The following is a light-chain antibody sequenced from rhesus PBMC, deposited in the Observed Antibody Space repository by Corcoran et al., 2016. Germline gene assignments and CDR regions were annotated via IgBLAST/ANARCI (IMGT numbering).Light chain of an antibody. CDR2: KAS. J-gene: IGKJ4*01. Sequence: DIQMTQSPSSLSASVGDTVTITCRASQSISSWLDWYQQKTGKAPKLLIYKASSLQSGVPSRFSGRGSGTDFTLTISSLQPEDFATYYCLQYSSSPLTFGGGTKVEIK. CDR3: LQYSSSPLT. CDR1: QSISSW. V-gene: IGKV1-22*01.